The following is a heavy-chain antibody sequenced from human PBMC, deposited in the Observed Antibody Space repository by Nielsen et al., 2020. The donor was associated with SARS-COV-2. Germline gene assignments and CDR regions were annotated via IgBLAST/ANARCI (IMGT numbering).Heavy chain of an antibody. J-gene: IGHJ4*02. CDR2: ISYDGSNK. V-gene: IGHV3-30-3*01. Sequence: GESLKISCAASGFTFSSYAMHWVRQAPGKGLEWVAVISYDGSNKYYADSVKGRFTISRDNSKNTLYLQMNSLRAEDTAVYYCAREAGFDYWGQGTLVTVSS. CDR3: AREAGFDY. CDR1: GFTFSSYA.